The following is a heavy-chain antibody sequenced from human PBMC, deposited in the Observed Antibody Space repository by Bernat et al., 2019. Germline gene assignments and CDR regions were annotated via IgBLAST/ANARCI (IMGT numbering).Heavy chain of an antibody. D-gene: IGHD2-15*01. CDR3: ARDLRDIVVVVAVPDAFDI. Sequence: QVQLVESGGGVVQPGRSLRLSCAASGFTFSSYGMHWVRQAPGKGLEWVAVISYEGSNKYYADSVKGRFTISRDNAKNSLYLQMNSLRAEDTAVYYCARDLRDIVVVVAVPDAFDIWGQGTMVTVSS. CDR2: ISYEGSNK. V-gene: IGHV3-30*03. CDR1: GFTFSSYG. J-gene: IGHJ3*02.